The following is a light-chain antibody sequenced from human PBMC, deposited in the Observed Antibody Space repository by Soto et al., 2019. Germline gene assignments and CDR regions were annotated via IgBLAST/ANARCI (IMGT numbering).Light chain of an antibody. CDR1: SSDVGGYNY. CDR3: SSYTSSSHP. Sequence: QSVLTQPASVSGSPGQSITISCTGTSSDVGGYNYDSWYQQHPGKAPKLMIYEVSNRPSGVSNRFSGSKSGNTASLTISGLQAEDEADYYCSSYTSSSHPFGTGTKVTVL. J-gene: IGLJ1*01. CDR2: EVS. V-gene: IGLV2-14*01.